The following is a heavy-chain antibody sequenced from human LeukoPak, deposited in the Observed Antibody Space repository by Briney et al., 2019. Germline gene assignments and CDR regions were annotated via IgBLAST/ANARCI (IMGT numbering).Heavy chain of an antibody. CDR2: INPNSGGT. V-gene: IGHV1-2*02. CDR1: GYTFTGYY. CDR3: AREEIAVAGTGWFDP. D-gene: IGHD6-19*01. J-gene: IGHJ5*02. Sequence: AAVTVSCKASGYTFTGYYMHWVRQAPAQGLEWMGWINPNSGGTNYAQKVQGRVTMTSDTAISTAYLELSRLRSYDWAVYYCAREEIAVAGTGWFDPWGQGTLVTVSS.